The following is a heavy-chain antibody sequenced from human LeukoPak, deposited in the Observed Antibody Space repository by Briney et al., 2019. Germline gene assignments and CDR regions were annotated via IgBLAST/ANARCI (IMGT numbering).Heavy chain of an antibody. CDR1: GGSIGSSSYY. CDR2: IYYSGST. J-gene: IGHJ4*02. D-gene: IGHD6-19*01. CDR3: ARQSGWYFDY. V-gene: IGHV4-39*01. Sequence: SETLSLTCTVSGGSIGSSSYYWGWIRQPPGKGLEWIGSIYYSGSTYYNPSLKSRVTISVDTSKNQFSLKLSSVTAADTAVYYCARQSGWYFDYWGQGTLVTVSS.